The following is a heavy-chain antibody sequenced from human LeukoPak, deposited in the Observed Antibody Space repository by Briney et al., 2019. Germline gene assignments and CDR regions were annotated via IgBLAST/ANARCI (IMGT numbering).Heavy chain of an antibody. Sequence: GGSLRLSCAASGFTFSSHWMNWVRQAPGKGLEWVANIKEDGSEKDYVDSVKGRFTISRDNAKNSLYLQMNSLKTEDTAVYYCTSRGFGELQKSYNYWGQGTLVTVSS. J-gene: IGHJ4*02. V-gene: IGHV3-7*03. CDR3: TSRGFGELQKSYNY. CDR1: GFTFSSHW. D-gene: IGHD3-10*01. CDR2: IKEDGSEK.